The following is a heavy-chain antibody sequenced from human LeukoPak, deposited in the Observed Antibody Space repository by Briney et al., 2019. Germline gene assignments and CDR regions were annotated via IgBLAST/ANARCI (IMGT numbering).Heavy chain of an antibody. J-gene: IGHJ4*02. CDR3: ARGRGYSYGLDY. CDR2: ISAYNGDT. CDR1: GYTFTSYG. D-gene: IGHD5-18*01. V-gene: IGHV1-18*01. Sequence: ASVKVSCKASGYTFTSYGISWVRQAPRQGLEWMGWISAYNGDTNYAQKLQGTGTMTTDTSTSTAYMELRGLRSDDTAGYSCARGRGYSYGLDYWGQGTLVTVSS.